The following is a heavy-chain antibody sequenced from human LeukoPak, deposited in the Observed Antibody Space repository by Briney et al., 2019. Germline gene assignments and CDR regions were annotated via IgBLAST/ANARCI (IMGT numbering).Heavy chain of an antibody. CDR1: GFTFSSYG. CDR3: ARDYYYGRAFDV. V-gene: IGHV3-30*03. CDR2: ISYDGSNK. D-gene: IGHD3-10*01. J-gene: IGHJ3*01. Sequence: GGSLRLSCAASGFTFSSYGMHWVRQAPGKGLEWVAVISYDGSNKYYADSMKGRFTISGDNSKNTLYLQMNSLRAEDTAVYYCARDYYYGRAFDVWGQGTMVTVFS.